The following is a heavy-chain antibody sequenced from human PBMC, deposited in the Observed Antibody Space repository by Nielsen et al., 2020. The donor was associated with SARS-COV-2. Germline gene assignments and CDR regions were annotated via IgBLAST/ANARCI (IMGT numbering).Heavy chain of an antibody. Sequence: GESLKISCAASGFTLSNYGMHWVRQAPGKGLEWVAVISYDGNKNYYADSVKGRFTISRDNSKNTLYLQMNSLRAEDTAVYYCARGLLSSSWYFDYWGQGTLVTVSS. CDR1: GFTLSNYG. V-gene: IGHV3-30*03. CDR2: ISYDGNKN. D-gene: IGHD6-13*01. CDR3: ARGLLSSSWYFDY. J-gene: IGHJ4*02.